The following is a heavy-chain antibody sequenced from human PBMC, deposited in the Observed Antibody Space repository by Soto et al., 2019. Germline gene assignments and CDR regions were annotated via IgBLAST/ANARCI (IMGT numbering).Heavy chain of an antibody. D-gene: IGHD3-3*01. CDR2: IIYEGRKK. J-gene: IGHJ6*02. Sequence: GGALRLSFAASGFTFSSYAIHWVRQAPGKGVEWVEIIIYEGRKKYYAASVKGRFTITRENSKNTRYLKMNSMGVEDRVVYYCERGGLLFLEWLEYGMDVGGQGTRVTVS. V-gene: IGHV3-30*04. CDR3: ERGGLLFLEWLEYGMDV. CDR1: GFTFSSYA.